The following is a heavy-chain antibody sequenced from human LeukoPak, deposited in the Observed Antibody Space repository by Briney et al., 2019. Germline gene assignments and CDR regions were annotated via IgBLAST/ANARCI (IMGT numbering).Heavy chain of an antibody. CDR2: ISAYNGDT. CDR1: GYTFSRYG. D-gene: IGHD5-18*01. CDR3: ARDSNTYGFDH. Sequence: GASVKVSCKASGYTFSRYGFNWVRQAPAQGLEWMGWISAYNGDTNYAQKLQGRVTLTTDTSTSTVFMEVRSLRSDDTAVYYCARDSNTYGFDHWGQGTLVTVSP. V-gene: IGHV1-18*01. J-gene: IGHJ5*02.